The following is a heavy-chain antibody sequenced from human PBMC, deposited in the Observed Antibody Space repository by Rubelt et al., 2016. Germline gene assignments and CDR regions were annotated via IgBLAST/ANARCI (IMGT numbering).Heavy chain of an antibody. CDR2: IYHSGTTT. J-gene: IGHJ4*02. CDR3: AVDVVVTRLFDY. D-gene: IGHD5-12*01. CDR1: GGSFSGFY. Sequence: QVQLQQWGAGLLKPSETLSLTCAVYGGSFSGFYWTWIRQTPGKGLEWIGEIYHSGTTTNYNPSLKSRVTISLDASKNQLSLTLSTLIAADTAVYYCAVDVVVTRLFDYWGQGILVTVSS. V-gene: IGHV4-34*01.